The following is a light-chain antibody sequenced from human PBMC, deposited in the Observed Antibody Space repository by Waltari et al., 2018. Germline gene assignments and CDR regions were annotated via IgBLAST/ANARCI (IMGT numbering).Light chain of an antibody. Sequence: QSALTQPASVSGSPGQSFTISCTGTSSDIGGYRYVSWYQQHPGKAPKLMIYEVFSRPSGVSGRFSGSQSGNTASLTISGLQAEDEADYYCSSFTSDSTLVFGGGTKLTVL. CDR3: SSFTSDSTLV. CDR1: SSDIGGYRY. J-gene: IGLJ3*02. V-gene: IGLV2-14*01. CDR2: EVF.